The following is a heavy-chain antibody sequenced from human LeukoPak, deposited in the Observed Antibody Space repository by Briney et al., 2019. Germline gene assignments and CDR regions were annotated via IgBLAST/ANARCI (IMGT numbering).Heavy chain of an antibody. CDR3: AKRPSGSYVDAFDI. CDR2: ISSSGGST. D-gene: IGHD1-26*01. Sequence: GGSLRLSCAASGFTFSSYTMSWVRQAPGKGLEWVSGISSSGGSTYYADFVKGRFTISRDNSNNTLYPQMNSLRADDTAVYYCAKRPSGSYVDAFDIWGHGTRVTVSS. CDR1: GFTFSSYT. J-gene: IGHJ3*02. V-gene: IGHV3-23*01.